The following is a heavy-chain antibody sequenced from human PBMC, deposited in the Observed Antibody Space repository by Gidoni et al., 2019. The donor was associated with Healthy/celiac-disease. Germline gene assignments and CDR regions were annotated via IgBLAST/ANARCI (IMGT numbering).Heavy chain of an antibody. V-gene: IGHV4-34*01. D-gene: IGHD6-13*01. J-gene: IGHJ5*02. CDR2: INHSGST. CDR1: GGSFSGYY. Sequence: QVQLQQWGAGLLKPSETLSLTCAVYGGSFSGYYWSWIRQPPGKGLEWIGEINHSGSTNYNPSLKSRVTISVDTSKNQFSLKLSSVTAADTAVYYCARGGKQQLARDNWFDPWGQGTLVTVSS. CDR3: ARGGKQQLARDNWFDP.